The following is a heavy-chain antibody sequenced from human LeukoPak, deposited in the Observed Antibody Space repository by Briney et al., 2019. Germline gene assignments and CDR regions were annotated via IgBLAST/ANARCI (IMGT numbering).Heavy chain of an antibody. Sequence: PGGSLRLSCAASGFTFSRYAMHWVRQAPGKGLEWVAVISYDGSNKYYADSVKGRFTISRDNSKNTLYLQMNSLRAEDTAVYYCARGDYGDLLHYWGQGTLVTVSS. V-gene: IGHV3-30-3*01. CDR2: ISYDGSNK. J-gene: IGHJ4*02. CDR3: ARGDYGDLLHY. CDR1: GFTFSRYA. D-gene: IGHD4-17*01.